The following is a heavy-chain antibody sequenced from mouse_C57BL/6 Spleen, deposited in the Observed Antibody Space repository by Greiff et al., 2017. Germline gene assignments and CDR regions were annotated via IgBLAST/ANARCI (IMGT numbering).Heavy chain of an antibody. J-gene: IGHJ2*01. CDR2: ISSGGDYI. Sequence: EVKVVESGEGLVKPGGSLKLSCAASGFTFSSYAMSWVRQTPEKRLEWVAYISSGGDYIYYADTVKGRFPISRDNARNTLYLQMSSIKSEDTAMYYCTRGESFDYWGQGTTLTVSS. CDR3: TRGESFDY. V-gene: IGHV5-9-1*02. CDR1: GFTFSSYA.